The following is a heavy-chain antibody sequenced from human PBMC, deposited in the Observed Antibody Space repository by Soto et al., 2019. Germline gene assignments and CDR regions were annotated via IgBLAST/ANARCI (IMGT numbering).Heavy chain of an antibody. CDR2: IYYSGST. CDR3: TRGHNFGYSTFDY. V-gene: IGHV4-59*01. D-gene: IGHD2-15*01. Sequence: SETLSLTCTFSGFNIRSYYWSWIRQPPGKGLEWIGYIYYSGSTNYNPSLKSRLTISIDMSKNQFSLKLNSVTAADTAVYYCTRGHNFGYSTFDYWGQGALVTVSS. J-gene: IGHJ4*02. CDR1: GFNIRSYY.